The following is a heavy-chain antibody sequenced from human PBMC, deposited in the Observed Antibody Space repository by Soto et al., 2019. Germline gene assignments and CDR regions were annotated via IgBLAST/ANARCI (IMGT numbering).Heavy chain of an antibody. CDR1: GYPVTAYY. Sequence: QLHLVQSGAVVKKPGASVTVSCSASGYPVTAYYMHWVRQAPGRGLEWMGGINPATGAAKYTQTFLGRVTMTRDTATSTGFMELSGLTSEDTARFFCARGGGVGVAGSAAFDMWGQGTLVTVSS. J-gene: IGHJ3*02. CDR2: INPATGAA. V-gene: IGHV1-2*02. CDR3: ARGGGVGVAGSAAFDM. D-gene: IGHD3-3*01.